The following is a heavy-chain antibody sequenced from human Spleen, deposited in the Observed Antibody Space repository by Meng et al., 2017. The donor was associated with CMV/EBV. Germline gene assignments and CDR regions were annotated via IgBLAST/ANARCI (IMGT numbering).Heavy chain of an antibody. CDR2: INPNSGDT. CDR3: ARDLGYSSSL. J-gene: IGHJ4*02. V-gene: IGHV1-2*02. D-gene: IGHD6-19*01. Sequence: ASVKVSCKASGYTFTGYYIHWVRQAPGQGLEWMGWINPNSGDTNYSQKFQGRVTMTRDTSTSTVYMELSSLRSEDTAVFYCARDLGYSSSLWGQGTLVTVSS. CDR1: GYTFTGYY.